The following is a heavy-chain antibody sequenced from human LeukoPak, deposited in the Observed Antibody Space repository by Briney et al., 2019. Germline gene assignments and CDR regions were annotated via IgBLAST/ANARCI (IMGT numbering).Heavy chain of an antibody. CDR2: IYHSGST. CDR1: GGSISSSNW. J-gene: IGHJ4*02. Sequence: SGTLSLTCAVSGGSISSSNWWSWVRQPPGKGLEWIGEIYHSGSTNYNPSLKSRVTISVDTSKNQFSLKLSSVTAADTAVYYCARGRRYSGYDYVRVDRPFDYWGQGTLVTVSS. V-gene: IGHV4-4*02. D-gene: IGHD5-12*01. CDR3: ARGRRYSGYDYVRVDRPFDY.